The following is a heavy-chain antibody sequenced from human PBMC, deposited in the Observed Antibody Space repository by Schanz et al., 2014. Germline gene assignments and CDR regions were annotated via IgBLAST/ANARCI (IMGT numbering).Heavy chain of an antibody. Sequence: QVQLVQSGAEVKKPGASVKVSCKASGYTFSDYYIHWVRQAPGQGLEWMGRIIPILGIANYAQKFQGRVTMTRDTSTSTVYMELSSLRYEDTALYYCARGTMPGTFDIWGQGTMVTVSS. CDR1: GYTFSDYY. CDR2: IIPILGIA. CDR3: ARGTMPGTFDI. V-gene: IGHV1-46*01. D-gene: IGHD2-2*01. J-gene: IGHJ3*02.